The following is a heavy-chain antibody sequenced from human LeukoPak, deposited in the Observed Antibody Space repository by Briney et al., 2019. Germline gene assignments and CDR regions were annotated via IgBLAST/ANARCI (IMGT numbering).Heavy chain of an antibody. V-gene: IGHV4-38-2*02. CDR2: IYHSGST. CDR3: ARGIVGSRDFYFRYYFDY. D-gene: IGHD3/OR15-3a*01. J-gene: IGHJ4*02. CDR1: GYSIISDYF. Sequence: SETLSLTCTVSGYSIISDYFWGWIRQPPGKGLECIGTIYHSGSTYYSPSLKSRVTVSVDTSKNEFSLKLSSVTAADTAVYFCARGIVGSRDFYFRYYFDYWGQGTLVTVSS.